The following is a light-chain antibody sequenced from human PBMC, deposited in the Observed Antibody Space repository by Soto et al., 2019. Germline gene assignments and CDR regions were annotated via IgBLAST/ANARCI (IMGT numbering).Light chain of an antibody. V-gene: IGKV3-11*01. CDR1: QSVSSY. Sequence: EIVLTQSPAPLSLSPGERATLSCRASQSVSSYLAWYKQKPGQAPRLLIYDASNRATGIPARFSGSGSGTDFTLTISSLEPEDFAVYYCQQRSNWPTFGGGTKVESK. J-gene: IGKJ4*01. CDR3: QQRSNWPT. CDR2: DAS.